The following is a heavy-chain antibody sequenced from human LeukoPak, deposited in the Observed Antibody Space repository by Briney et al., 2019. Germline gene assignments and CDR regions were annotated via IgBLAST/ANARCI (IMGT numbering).Heavy chain of an antibody. V-gene: IGHV3-30*02. CDR2: IRYDGSDK. CDR1: GFTFSSYG. Sequence: GGSLRLSCAASGFTFSSYGVHWVRQAPVKGLEWVAFIRYDGSDKYFADIVKGRFTISRDNSKNTVYLQMNSLRVEDTAIYYCARDPLTGSYGVNWLDPWGQGTLVTVSS. CDR3: ARDPLTGSYGVNWLDP. J-gene: IGHJ5*02. D-gene: IGHD1-26*01.